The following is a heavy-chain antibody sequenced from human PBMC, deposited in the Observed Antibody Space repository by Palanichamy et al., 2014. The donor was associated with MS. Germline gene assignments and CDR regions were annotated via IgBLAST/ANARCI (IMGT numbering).Heavy chain of an antibody. CDR1: GGSISSSSYY. V-gene: IGHV4-39*01. J-gene: IGHJ4*02. CDR2: IYYSGST. Sequence: QLQLQESGPGLVKPSETLSLTCTVSGGSISSSSYYWGWIRQPPGKGLEWIGSIYYSGSTYYNPSLKSRVTISVDTSKNQFSLKLSSVTAADTAVYYCASSNWGILMPILRDDYWGQGTLVTVSS. D-gene: IGHD7-27*01. CDR3: ASSNWGILMPILRDDY.